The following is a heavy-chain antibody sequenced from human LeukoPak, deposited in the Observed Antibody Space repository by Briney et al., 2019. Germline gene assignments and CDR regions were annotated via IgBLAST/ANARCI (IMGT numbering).Heavy chain of an antibody. CDR1: GFIFSNYY. D-gene: IGHD2-2*01. V-gene: IGHV3-23*01. J-gene: IGHJ4*02. Sequence: GGSLRLSCAASGFIFSNYYLNWVRQAPGKGLEWVSAISGSGGSTYYADSVKGRFTISRDNSKNTLYLQMNSLGAEDTAVYYCAKVGQYQLLAFDYWGQGTLVTVSS. CDR3: AKVGQYQLLAFDY. CDR2: ISGSGGST.